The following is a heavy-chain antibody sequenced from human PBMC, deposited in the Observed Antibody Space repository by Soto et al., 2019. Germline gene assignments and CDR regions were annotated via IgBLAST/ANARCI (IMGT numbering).Heavy chain of an antibody. CDR3: AKDEAWYSSSSVPYGMDV. V-gene: IGHV3-23*01. CDR2: ISGSGGST. J-gene: IGHJ6*02. CDR1: GFTFSSYA. D-gene: IGHD6-6*01. Sequence: EVQLLESGGGLVQPGGSLRLSCAASGFTFSSYAMSWVRQAPGKGLEWVSAISGSGGSTYYADSVKARFTISRDNSKNTLYLQMNSLRVEDTAVYYCAKDEAWYSSSSVPYGMDVWGQGTTVTVSS.